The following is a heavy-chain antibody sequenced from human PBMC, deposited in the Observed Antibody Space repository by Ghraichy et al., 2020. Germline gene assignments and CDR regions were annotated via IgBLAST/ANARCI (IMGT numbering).Heavy chain of an antibody. CDR2: IHPNSGDT. Sequence: ASVKVSCKASGYTFTGYYIHWVRQAPGQGLEWKGYIHPNSGDTIYAQDFQGRVTMTRDTSISTASMELSRLRSDDTAVYYCARDGGRYSYDYWGQGTLVTVSS. V-gene: IGHV1-2*02. D-gene: IGHD5-18*01. CDR3: ARDGGRYSYDY. CDR1: GYTFTGYY. J-gene: IGHJ4*02.